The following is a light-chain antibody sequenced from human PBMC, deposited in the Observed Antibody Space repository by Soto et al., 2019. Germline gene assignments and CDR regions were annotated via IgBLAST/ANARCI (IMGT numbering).Light chain of an antibody. J-gene: IGKJ4*01. CDR1: QSLLHRNGYNY. Sequence: DIVLTQSPLSLPVTPGEPASISCRSSQSLLHRNGYNYLDWYLQKPGQSPQLLIYLGSNRASGVPDKFSGSGSGTDFTLKISRVEAEDVGNYYCMQALQTTLSFGGGTKV. CDR3: MQALQTTLS. V-gene: IGKV2-28*01. CDR2: LGS.